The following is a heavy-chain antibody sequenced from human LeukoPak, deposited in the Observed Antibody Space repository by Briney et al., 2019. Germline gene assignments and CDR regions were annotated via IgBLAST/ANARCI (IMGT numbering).Heavy chain of an antibody. CDR2: ISDSGSTA. D-gene: IGHD4-23*01. CDR3: ARDDFLSGGNKPLDY. J-gene: IGHJ4*02. V-gene: IGHV3-23*01. CDR1: GFTFSNYA. Sequence: GGSLRLSCGASGFTFSNYAMSWVRQAPGKGLEWVSGISDSGSTAFYADSVKGRFTSSRDNAKNSLYLQMNSLRAEDTAVYYCARDDFLSGGNKPLDYWGQGTLVTVSS.